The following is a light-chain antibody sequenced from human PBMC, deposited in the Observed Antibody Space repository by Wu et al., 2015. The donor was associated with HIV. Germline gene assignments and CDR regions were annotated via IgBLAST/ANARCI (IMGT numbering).Light chain of an antibody. CDR3: QQYGSSSYT. Sequence: EIVLTQSPDTLYLSPGERATLSCRASQTVTSNYLAWYQHKPGQAPRLLIYHPSTRATGIPDRFSGSGSGTDFSLTISRLEPEDFAVYYCQQYGSSSYTFGQGTKLEIK. V-gene: IGKV3-20*01. CDR1: QTVTSNY. CDR2: HPS. J-gene: IGKJ2*01.